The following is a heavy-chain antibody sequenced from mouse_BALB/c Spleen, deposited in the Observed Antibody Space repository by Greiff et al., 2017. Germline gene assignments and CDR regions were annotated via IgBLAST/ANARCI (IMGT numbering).Heavy chain of an antibody. D-gene: IGHD2-4*01. V-gene: IGHV1-80*01. Sequence: QVQLQQSGAELVRPGSSVKISCKASGYAFSSYWMHWVKQRPGQGLEWIGQIYPGDGATNYNGKFKGKATLTANKSSSTAYMQLSSLTSEDSAVYVCARDTMITWFAYWGQGTLVTVSA. J-gene: IGHJ3*01. CDR3: ARDTMITWFAY. CDR2: IYPGDGAT. CDR1: GYAFSSYW.